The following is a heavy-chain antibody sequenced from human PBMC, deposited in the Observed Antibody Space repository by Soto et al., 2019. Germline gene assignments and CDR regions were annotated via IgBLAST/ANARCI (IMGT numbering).Heavy chain of an antibody. D-gene: IGHD6-19*01. J-gene: IGHJ4*02. CDR3: ARSVAVPGAHIDY. V-gene: IGHV4-59*01. Sequence: SETLSLTCSVSGGSISGSYWSWIRQSPGKGLEWLGYVYYTGSTNYSPSLRSRVSISVDTSKNEFSLRLSSVTAADTAVYFCARSVAVPGAHIDYRGQRKQVTVYS. CDR2: VYYTGST. CDR1: GGSISGSY.